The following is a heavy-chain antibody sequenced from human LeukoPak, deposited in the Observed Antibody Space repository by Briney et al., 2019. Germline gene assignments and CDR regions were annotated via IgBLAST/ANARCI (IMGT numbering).Heavy chain of an antibody. CDR1: GFTFSDYD. CDR3: ARLKNVEIFDY. Sequence: PGGSLRLSCAASGFTFSDYDMAWIRQAPGKGLEWISHISSTSGMIYYADSVKGRFTVSRDNAKNSLYLQMNSLRAEDTAVYYCARLKNVEIFDYWGQGTLVTVSS. J-gene: IGHJ4*02. V-gene: IGHV3-11*01. CDR2: ISSTSGMI. D-gene: IGHD2-21*01.